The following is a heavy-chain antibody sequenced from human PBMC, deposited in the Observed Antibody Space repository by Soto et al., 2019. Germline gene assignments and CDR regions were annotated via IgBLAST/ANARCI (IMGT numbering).Heavy chain of an antibody. Sequence: PGGSLRLSCAASGFTFSSYAMSWVRQAPGKGLEWVSAISGSGGSTYYADSVKGRFTISRDNSKNTLYLQMNSLRAEDTAVYYCAKCGHYYGSGSYYNGRCYYGMDVWGQGTTVTVSS. CDR3: AKCGHYYGSGSYYNGRCYYGMDV. J-gene: IGHJ6*02. CDR2: ISGSGGST. CDR1: GFTFSSYA. D-gene: IGHD3-10*01. V-gene: IGHV3-23*01.